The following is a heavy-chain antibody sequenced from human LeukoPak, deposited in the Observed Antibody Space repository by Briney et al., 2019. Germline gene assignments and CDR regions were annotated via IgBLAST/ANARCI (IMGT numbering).Heavy chain of an antibody. J-gene: IGHJ5*02. CDR3: ARENAHPTNWFDP. D-gene: IGHD2-2*01. V-gene: IGHV3-21*01. CDR2: ISSSSSYI. Sequence: GGSLRLSCAASGFTFSSYSMNWVRQAPGKGLEWVSSISSSSSYIYYADSVKGRFTISRDNAKNSLYLQMNSLRAEDTAVYYCARENAHPTNWFDPWGQGTLVTVSS. CDR1: GFTFSSYS.